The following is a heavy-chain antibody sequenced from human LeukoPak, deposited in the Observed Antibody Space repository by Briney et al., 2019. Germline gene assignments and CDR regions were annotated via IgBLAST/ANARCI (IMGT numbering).Heavy chain of an antibody. V-gene: IGHV4-39*02. Sequence: SETLSLTCTLSGGSIKSSDYYWPWLRQSPGKGLEWIGTIYYSGSTYYNTSLKSRLTFSVDTSNNHFSFSLASVTASDTSLNFCARLWNRSPFDLWGQGILVTVSS. CDR1: GGSIKSSDYY. CDR3: ARLWNRSPFDL. J-gene: IGHJ5*02. D-gene: IGHD3-10*01. CDR2: IYYSGST.